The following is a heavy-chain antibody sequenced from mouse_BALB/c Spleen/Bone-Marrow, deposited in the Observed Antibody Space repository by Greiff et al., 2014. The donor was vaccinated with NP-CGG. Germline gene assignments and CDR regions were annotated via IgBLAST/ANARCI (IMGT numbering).Heavy chain of an antibody. D-gene: IGHD1-1*01. Sequence: SGPELVKPGASVKMSCEASGYTFTDYYMDWVKQSPGENFEWIGRVNPYNGGTNYNQKFKDKATLTVDKSSSTAYMELNTLTSEDSAVNYCARWNYYGPTYWGQGTLVTVSA. CDR2: VNPYNGGT. CDR1: GYTFTDYY. CDR3: ARWNYYGPTY. V-gene: IGHV1-19*01. J-gene: IGHJ3*01.